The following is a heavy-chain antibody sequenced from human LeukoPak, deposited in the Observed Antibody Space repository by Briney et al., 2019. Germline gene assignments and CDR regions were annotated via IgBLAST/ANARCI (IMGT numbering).Heavy chain of an antibody. D-gene: IGHD2-15*01. Sequence: SETLSLTCTVSGDSIIGYFWGWIRQPPGKGLESIGYIVYSGATNYNPSLKSRVAISVDKPKNQFSLKLRFVTAADTAVYYCARLDSDGPYAFHIWGHGTMVTASS. CDR3: ARLDSDGPYAFHI. CDR1: GDSIIGYF. J-gene: IGHJ3*02. V-gene: IGHV4-59*08. CDR2: IVYSGAT.